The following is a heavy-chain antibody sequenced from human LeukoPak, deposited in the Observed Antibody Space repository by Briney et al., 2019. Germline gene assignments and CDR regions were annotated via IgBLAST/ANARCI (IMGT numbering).Heavy chain of an antibody. V-gene: IGHV4-39*01. J-gene: IGHJ2*01. CDR2: IYYSGST. CDR3: ARRDCSSTSCYRDWYFDL. Sequence: SETLSLTCTVSGGSISSSSYYWGWIRQPPGKGLEWIGSIYYSGSTYYNPSLKSRVTISVDTSKNQFSLKLSSVTAADTAVYYCARRDCSSTSCYRDWYFDLWGRGTLVTVSS. CDR1: GGSISSSSYY. D-gene: IGHD2-2*02.